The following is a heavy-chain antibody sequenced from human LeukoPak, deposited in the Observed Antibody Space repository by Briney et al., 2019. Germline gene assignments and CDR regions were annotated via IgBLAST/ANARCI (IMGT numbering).Heavy chain of an antibody. Sequence: GGSLRLSCAASGFTFSSYDMSWVRQAPGKGLEWVSTISGSGGSTYYADSVKGRFTISRDNSKNTLYLQMNSLRAEDTAVYYCAKDRAYYDILTGYHYFDYWGQGTLVTVSS. CDR2: ISGSGGST. D-gene: IGHD3-9*01. J-gene: IGHJ4*02. V-gene: IGHV3-23*01. CDR1: GFTFSSYD. CDR3: AKDRAYYDILTGYHYFDY.